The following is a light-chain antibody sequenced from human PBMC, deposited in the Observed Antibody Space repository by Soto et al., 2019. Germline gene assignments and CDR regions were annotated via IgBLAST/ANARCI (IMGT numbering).Light chain of an antibody. Sequence: QSALTQPRSVSGSPGQSVTISCTGTSSDVGGYHYVSWHQQHPGKAPKVIIYDVSKRPSGVPDRFSGSKFGNTASLTISGLLAEDEADYYCCSYGGSFTLLFGGGTKLTVL. CDR2: DVS. V-gene: IGLV2-11*01. J-gene: IGLJ2*01. CDR3: CSYGGSFTLL. CDR1: SSDVGGYHY.